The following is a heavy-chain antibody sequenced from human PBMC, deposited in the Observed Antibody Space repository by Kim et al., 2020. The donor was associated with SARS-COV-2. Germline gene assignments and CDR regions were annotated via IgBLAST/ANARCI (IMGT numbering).Heavy chain of an antibody. Sequence: PSLNSRSTISVDPSKNQFSLRLGSVTAADTAVYYCTRDPGSGSYQSAFDIWGQGTMVTVSS. J-gene: IGHJ3*02. CDR3: TRDPGSGSYQSAFDI. D-gene: IGHD1-26*01. V-gene: IGHV4-59*01.